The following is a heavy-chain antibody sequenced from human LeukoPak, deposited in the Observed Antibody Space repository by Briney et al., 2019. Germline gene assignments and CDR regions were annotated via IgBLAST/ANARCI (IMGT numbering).Heavy chain of an antibody. CDR2: ISSSGSTI. J-gene: IGHJ4*02. CDR1: GFTFSSYA. CDR3: ARETDYIAAAGGAFDY. Sequence: PGGSLRLSCAASGFTFSSYAMSWVRQAPGKGLEWVSYISSSGSTIYYADSVKGRFTISRDNAKNSLYLQMNSLRAEDTAVYYCARETDYIAAAGGAFDYWGQGTLVTVSS. V-gene: IGHV3-48*04. D-gene: IGHD6-13*01.